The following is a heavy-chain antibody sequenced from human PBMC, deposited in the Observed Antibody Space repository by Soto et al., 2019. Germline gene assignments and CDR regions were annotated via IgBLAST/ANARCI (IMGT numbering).Heavy chain of an antibody. V-gene: IGHV4-61*01. CDR2: IYYSGSA. D-gene: IGHD3-10*01. CDR1: GDSVTSVSDY. J-gene: IGHJ6*02. Sequence: SETLSLTCTVSGDSVTSVSDYWSWIRQLPGKGLEWIGYIYYSGSADYNPSLGSRVTISIDTSQNQFSLKQTSVAAEDTVEYYGAWGVGCDYYYYAMDLWGQGTTVS. CDR3: AWGVGCDYYYYAMDL.